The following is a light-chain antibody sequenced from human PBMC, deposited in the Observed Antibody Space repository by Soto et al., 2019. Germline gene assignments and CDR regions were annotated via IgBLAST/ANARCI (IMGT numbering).Light chain of an antibody. V-gene: IGKV3D-15*01. CDR1: QSVSRK. Sequence: EIMLTKSPATPTLSTGERATLSCGASQSVSRKLAWYQQKPGQAPRLLIYGASTRATGIPVRFSGIGSGTEFTLSISGLQSEDSAVYYCQQYNNWPTITFGQGTRLEI. CDR3: QQYNNWPTIT. CDR2: GAS. J-gene: IGKJ5*01.